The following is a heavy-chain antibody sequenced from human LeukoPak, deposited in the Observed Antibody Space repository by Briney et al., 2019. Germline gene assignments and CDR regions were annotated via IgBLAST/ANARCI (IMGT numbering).Heavy chain of an antibody. J-gene: IGHJ6*02. CDR1: GFTLSSYS. CDR2: ISSSSSYI. CDR3: ASLVGVPSCPYYYYGMDV. V-gene: IGHV3-21*01. D-gene: IGHD3-22*01. Sequence: GGSLRLSCAASGFTLSSYSMNWVRQAPGKGLEWVSSISSSSSYIYYADSVKGRFTISRDNAKNSLYLQMNSLRAEDTAVYYCASLVGVPSCPYYYYGMDVWGQGTTVTVSS.